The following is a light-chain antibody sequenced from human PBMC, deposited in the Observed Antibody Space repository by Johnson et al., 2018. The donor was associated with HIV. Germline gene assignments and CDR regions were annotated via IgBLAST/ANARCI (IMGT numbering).Light chain of an antibody. CDR1: SSNIGNNY. CDR3: GTWDSSLSGGV. CDR2: ENN. Sequence: QSVLTQPPSVSAAPGQKVTISCSGSSSNIGNNYVSWYQQLPGTAPKLLIYENNKRPSGIPDRFSGSKSGTSATLGITGPQTGDEADYYCGTWDSSLSGGVFGTGTKVTVL. V-gene: IGLV1-51*01. J-gene: IGLJ1*01.